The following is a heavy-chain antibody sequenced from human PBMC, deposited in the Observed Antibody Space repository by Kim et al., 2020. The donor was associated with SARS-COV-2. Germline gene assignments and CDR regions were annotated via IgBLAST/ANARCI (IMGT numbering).Heavy chain of an antibody. Sequence: GGSLRLFCAASGFTFDDYAMHWVRQAPGKGLEWVSGISWNNGSIGYADSVKGRFTISRDNTKNSLYLQMNSLRAEDTALYYCAKVRSWSFEYWGQGTLVTVPS. V-gene: IGHV3-9*01. CDR2: ISWNNGSI. D-gene: IGHD6-13*01. CDR3: AKVRSWSFEY. J-gene: IGHJ4*02. CDR1: GFTFDDYA.